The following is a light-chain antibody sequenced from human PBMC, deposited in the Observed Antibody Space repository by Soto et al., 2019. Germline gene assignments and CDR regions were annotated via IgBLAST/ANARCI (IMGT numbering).Light chain of an antibody. CDR3: QQYGSSPWT. CDR2: DAS. V-gene: IGKV3-20*01. J-gene: IGKJ1*01. Sequence: EIVMTQSPATLPVSPGERATLSCRASQSVSSFLVWYQQKPGQAPRLLIYDASSRATGIPDRFSGSGSGTDFTLTISRLEPEDFAVYYCQQYGSSPWTFGQGTKVDI. CDR1: QSVSSF.